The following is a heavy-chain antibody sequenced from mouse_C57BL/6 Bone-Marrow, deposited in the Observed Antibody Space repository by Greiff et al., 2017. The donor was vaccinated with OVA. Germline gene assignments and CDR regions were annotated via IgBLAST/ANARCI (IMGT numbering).Heavy chain of an antibody. CDR2: FHPYNDDT. CDR3: ARPGDDDGDGFAY. J-gene: IGHJ3*01. D-gene: IGHD2-4*01. Sequence: QVQLQQSGAELVKPGASVKMSCKASGYTFTTYPIQWMKQNHGKSLEWIGNFHPYNDDTKYNDKFKGKATLTVEKSSSTVYLELSRLTSDDSAVYYCARPGDDDGDGFAYWGQGTLVTVSA. CDR1: GYTFTTYP. V-gene: IGHV1-47*01.